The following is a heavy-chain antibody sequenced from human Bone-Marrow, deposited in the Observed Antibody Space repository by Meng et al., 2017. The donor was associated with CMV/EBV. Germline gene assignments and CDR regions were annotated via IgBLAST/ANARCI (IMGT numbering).Heavy chain of an antibody. Sequence: SETLSLTCTVSGGSISSSSYYWGWIRQPPGKGLEWIGSIYYSGSTYYNPSLKSRVPISVDTSKNQFSLKLSSVTAADTAVYYCARQPFGYSSSWYYFDYWGQGTLVTVSS. D-gene: IGHD6-13*01. V-gene: IGHV4-39*01. CDR3: ARQPFGYSSSWYYFDY. CDR1: GGSISSSSYY. J-gene: IGHJ4*02. CDR2: IYYSGST.